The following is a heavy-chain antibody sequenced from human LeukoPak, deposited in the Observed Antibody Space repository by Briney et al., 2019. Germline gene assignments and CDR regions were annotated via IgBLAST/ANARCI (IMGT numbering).Heavy chain of an antibody. D-gene: IGHD2-15*01. Sequence: GASVKVSCKASGYTFTGYYMHWVRQAPGQGLEWMGWINPNSGGTNYAQKFQGRVTMTRDTSISTAYMELSRLRSDDTAVYYCARGPLGYCSGGSCYYYWGRGTLVTVSS. CDR2: INPNSGGT. J-gene: IGHJ4*02. CDR1: GYTFTGYY. CDR3: ARGPLGYCSGGSCYYY. V-gene: IGHV1-2*02.